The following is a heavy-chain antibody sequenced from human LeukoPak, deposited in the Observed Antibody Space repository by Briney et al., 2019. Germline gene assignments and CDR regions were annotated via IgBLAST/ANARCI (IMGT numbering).Heavy chain of an antibody. V-gene: IGHV3-20*04. CDR1: GFTFDDYG. D-gene: IGHD4/OR15-4a*01. Sequence: GGSLRLSCAASGFTFDDYGMSWVRQAPGKGLEWVSGINWDGGSTGYADSVKGRFTISRDNAKNSLYLQMNSLRAEDTALYYCARDRVLRSAGLNHFQHWGQGTLVTVSS. CDR3: ARDRVLRSAGLNHFQH. CDR2: INWDGGST. J-gene: IGHJ1*01.